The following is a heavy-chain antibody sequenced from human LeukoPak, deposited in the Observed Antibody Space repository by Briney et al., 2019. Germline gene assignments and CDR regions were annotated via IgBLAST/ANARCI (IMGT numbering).Heavy chain of an antibody. Sequence: GGSLRLSCVASGFSFSTYDMYWVRQAAGRGPEWVSAIGTNEDTFYLGSVKDRFTISRENAKNSLYLQMNSLRAEDTAVYYCARVRAVAGYFDYWGQGTLVTVSS. CDR1: GFSFSTYD. CDR3: ARVRAVAGYFDY. V-gene: IGHV3-13*01. J-gene: IGHJ4*02. CDR2: IGTNEDT. D-gene: IGHD6-19*01.